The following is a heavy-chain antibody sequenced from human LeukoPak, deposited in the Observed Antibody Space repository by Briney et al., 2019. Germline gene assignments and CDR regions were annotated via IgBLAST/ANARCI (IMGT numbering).Heavy chain of an antibody. V-gene: IGHV3-30-3*01. D-gene: IGHD1-26*01. CDR1: GFTFSSHA. J-gene: IGHJ4*02. Sequence: GRSLRLSCAASGFTFSSHAMHWVRQAPGKGLEWVAVISYDGTNKDYADSVKGRFTISRDNSKNTLYLQMNSLRAEDTAVYYCARDLSGSYTCDYWGQGTLVTVSS. CDR3: ARDLSGSYTCDY. CDR2: ISYDGTNK.